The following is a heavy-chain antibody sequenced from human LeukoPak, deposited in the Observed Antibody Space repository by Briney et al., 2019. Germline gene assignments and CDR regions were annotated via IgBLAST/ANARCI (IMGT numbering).Heavy chain of an antibody. CDR2: IANDGKDK. CDR1: GFTFSRYG. V-gene: IGHV3-30*18. D-gene: IGHD6-13*01. Sequence: QAGGSLRLSCAASGFTFSRYGLHWGRQAPGKGLGWVAVIANDGKDKKYADSVKGRFSISRDNSKSTLYLQMNSLRAEDTGVYYCAKDQQVGAAAYYFDSWGQGTLVTVPS. CDR3: AKDQQVGAAAYYFDS. J-gene: IGHJ4*02.